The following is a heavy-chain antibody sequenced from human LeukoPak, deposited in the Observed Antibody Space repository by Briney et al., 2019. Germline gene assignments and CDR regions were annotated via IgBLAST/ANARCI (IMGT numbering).Heavy chain of an antibody. J-gene: IGHJ2*01. V-gene: IGHV4-34*01. Sequence: SETLSLTCAVYGGSFSGYYWSWIRQPPGKGLEWIGSIYYSGSTYYNPSLKSRVTISVDTSKNQFSLKLSSVTAADTAVYYCATWGDFYGSAFDLWGRGTLVTVSS. D-gene: IGHD3-10*01. CDR1: GGSFSGYY. CDR2: IYYSGST. CDR3: ATWGDFYGSAFDL.